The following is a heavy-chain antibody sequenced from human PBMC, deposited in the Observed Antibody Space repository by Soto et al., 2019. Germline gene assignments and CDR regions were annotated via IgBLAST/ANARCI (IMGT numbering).Heavy chain of an antibody. D-gene: IGHD3-3*01. CDR1: GFTFSSYA. CDR3: AKDLVSIFGVAPDY. CDR2: ISGSGGST. J-gene: IGHJ4*02. Sequence: EVQLLESGGGLVQPGGSLRLSCAASGFTFSSYAMSWVRQAPGKGLEWVSAISGSGGSTDYADSVKGRFTISRDNSKNTLYLQMNSLRAEDTALSYCAKDLVSIFGVAPDYWGQGTLVTVSS. V-gene: IGHV3-23*01.